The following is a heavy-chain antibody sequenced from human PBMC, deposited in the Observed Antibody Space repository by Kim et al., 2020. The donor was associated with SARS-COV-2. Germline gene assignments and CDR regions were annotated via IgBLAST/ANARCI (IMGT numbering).Heavy chain of an antibody. CDR3: AREEQLDLFGMDV. CDR1: GFTFSSYS. CDR2: ISSSSSYI. V-gene: IGHV3-21*01. D-gene: IGHD6-13*01. Sequence: GGSLRLSCAASGFTFSSYSMNWVRQAPGKGLEWVSSISSSSSYIYYADSVKGRFTISRDNAKNSLYLQMNSLRAEDTAVYYCAREEQLDLFGMDVWGQGTTVTVSS. J-gene: IGHJ6*02.